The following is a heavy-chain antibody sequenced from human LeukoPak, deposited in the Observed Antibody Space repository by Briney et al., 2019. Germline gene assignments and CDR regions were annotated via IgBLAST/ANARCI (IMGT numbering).Heavy chain of an antibody. J-gene: IGHJ4*02. Sequence: GGSLRLSCAASGFTFSSYAMRWARQAPGKGLEWVSAISGGGGSTYYADSVKGRFTISRDNSNNTLYLQMNSLRAEDTAVYYCAKDLRFGELLYFGFDYWGQGSLVTVSS. CDR3: AKDLRFGELLYFGFDY. CDR2: ISGGGGST. V-gene: IGHV3-23*01. CDR1: GFTFSSYA. D-gene: IGHD3-10*01.